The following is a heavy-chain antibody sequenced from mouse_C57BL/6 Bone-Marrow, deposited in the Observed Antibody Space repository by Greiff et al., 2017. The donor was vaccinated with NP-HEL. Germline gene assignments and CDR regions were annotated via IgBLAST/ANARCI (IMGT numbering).Heavy chain of an antibody. V-gene: IGHV1-62-2*01. J-gene: IGHJ2*01. CDR1: GYTFTEYT. D-gene: IGHD1-1*01. CDR2: FYPGSGSI. Sequence: VKLVESGAELVKPGASVKLSCKASGYTFTEYTIHWVKQRSGQGLEWIGWFYPGSGSIKYNEKFKDKATLTADKSSSTVYMELSRLTSEDSAVYFCARHEYYYGSSPYYFDYWGQGTTLTVSS. CDR3: ARHEYYYGSSPYYFDY.